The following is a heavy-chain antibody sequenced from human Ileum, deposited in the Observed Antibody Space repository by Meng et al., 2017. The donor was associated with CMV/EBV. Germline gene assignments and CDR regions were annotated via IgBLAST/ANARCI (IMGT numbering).Heavy chain of an antibody. J-gene: IGHJ6*02. Sequence: ASVKVSCKASGYTFTSYDINWVRQATGQGLEWMGWMNPNSGNTGYAQKFQGRVTITRNTSISTAYMELSSLRSEDTAVYYCARGIVPAAPLGYYYYGMDVWGQGTTVTVS. CDR1: GYTFTSYD. D-gene: IGHD2-2*01. CDR3: ARGIVPAAPLGYYYYGMDV. CDR2: MNPNSGNT. V-gene: IGHV1-8*03.